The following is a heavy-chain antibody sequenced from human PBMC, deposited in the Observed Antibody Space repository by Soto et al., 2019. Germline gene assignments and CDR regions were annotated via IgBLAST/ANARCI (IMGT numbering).Heavy chain of an antibody. V-gene: IGHV4-30-4*01. D-gene: IGHD3-22*01. CDR3: ARGSTYYYDSSGYSHFDY. CDR1: GGSISSGDYY. CDR2: IYYSGST. J-gene: IGHJ4*02. Sequence: PSETLSLTCTVSGGSISSGDYYWSWIRQPPGKGLEWIGYIYYSGSTYYNPSLKSRVTISVDTSKNQFSLKLSSVTAADTAVYYCARGSTYYYDSSGYSHFDYWGREPWSPSPQ.